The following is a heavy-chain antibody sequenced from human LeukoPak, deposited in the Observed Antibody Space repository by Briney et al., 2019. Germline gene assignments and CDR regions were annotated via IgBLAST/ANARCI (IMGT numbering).Heavy chain of an antibody. D-gene: IGHD6-19*01. CDR3: ARGVAVAGTISPFDP. CDR1: GYTFTSYG. J-gene: IGHJ5*02. Sequence: GASLKLSCKASGYTFTSYGNSWVPEAPGQVLEWMGWISAYNGNTNYAQKLQGRVTMTTDTSTSTAYMELRSLRSDDTAVYYCARGVAVAGTISPFDPWGQGTLVTVSS. V-gene: IGHV1-18*04. CDR2: ISAYNGNT.